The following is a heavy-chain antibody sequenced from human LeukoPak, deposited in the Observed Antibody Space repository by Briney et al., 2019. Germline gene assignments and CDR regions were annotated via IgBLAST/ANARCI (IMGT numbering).Heavy chain of an antibody. J-gene: IGHJ6*02. Sequence: GGSLRLSCAASGFTFSSYAMSWVRQAPGKGLEWVSAISGSGGSTYYADSVKGRFTISRDNAKNSLYLQMNSLRAEDTAVYYCARGGCSSTSCYFRRGYYYYGMDVWGQGTTVTVSS. CDR1: GFTFSSYA. V-gene: IGHV3-23*01. CDR3: ARGGCSSTSCYFRRGYYYYGMDV. D-gene: IGHD2-2*01. CDR2: ISGSGGST.